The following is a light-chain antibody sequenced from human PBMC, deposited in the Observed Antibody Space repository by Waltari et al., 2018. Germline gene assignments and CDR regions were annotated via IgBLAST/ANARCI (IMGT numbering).Light chain of an antibody. CDR3: QQYYSTPLLT. V-gene: IGKV4-1*01. CDR2: WAS. J-gene: IGKJ4*01. CDR1: QSVLYSSNNKNY. Sequence: DIVMTQSPDSLAVSLGERATINCKSSQSVLYSSNNKNYLAWYQQKPGQPPKLLIYWASTRESGVPDRFSGSGSGTEFTLTSSSLQVEDVAVYYCQQYYSTPLLTFGGGTKVEIK.